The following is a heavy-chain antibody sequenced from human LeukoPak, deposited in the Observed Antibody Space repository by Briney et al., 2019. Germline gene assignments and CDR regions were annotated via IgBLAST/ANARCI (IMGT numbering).Heavy chain of an antibody. V-gene: IGHV6-1*01. Sequence: SQTLSLTCAISGDSVSVNSDVWNWIRQSPSRCLEWLGRAYYKSKWYNDYAVSVTSRIPISPDTYKNQFSLQLNSVTPEDTAVYYCARDADWGYDAFDIWGQGTMVTVSS. CDR1: GDSVSVNSDV. D-gene: IGHD7-27*01. CDR3: ARDADWGYDAFDI. CDR2: AYYKSKWYN. J-gene: IGHJ3*02.